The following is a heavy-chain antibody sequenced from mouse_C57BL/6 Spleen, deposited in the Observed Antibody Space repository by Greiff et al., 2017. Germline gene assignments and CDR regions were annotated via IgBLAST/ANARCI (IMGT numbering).Heavy chain of an antibody. CDR1: GYAFSSYW. D-gene: IGHD1-1*01. CDR3: ARYYYGSSLYFDV. Sequence: VQLQQSGAELVKPGASVKISCKASGYAFSSYWMNWVKQRPGKGLEWIGQIYPGDGDTNYNGKFKGKATLTADKSSSTAYMQLSSLTSEDSAVYFGARYYYGSSLYFDVWGTGTTVTVSS. V-gene: IGHV1-80*01. J-gene: IGHJ1*03. CDR2: IYPGDGDT.